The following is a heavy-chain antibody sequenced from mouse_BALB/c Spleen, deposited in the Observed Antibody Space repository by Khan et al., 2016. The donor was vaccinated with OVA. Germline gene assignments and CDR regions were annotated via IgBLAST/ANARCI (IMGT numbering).Heavy chain of an antibody. J-gene: IGHJ3*01. CDR2: INPNNGGT. CDR1: GYTFTSYY. CDR3: TRSGYGTFAY. V-gene: IGHV1S81*02. Sequence: QVQLKQSGAELVKPGASVRLSCTASGYTFTSYYLYWVKQRPGQGLEWIGDINPNNGGTNFNEKFRTKATLTVDKSSNTAYMELSRLTSEDSAVYYCTRSGYGTFAYWGQGTLVTVSA. D-gene: IGHD1-1*02.